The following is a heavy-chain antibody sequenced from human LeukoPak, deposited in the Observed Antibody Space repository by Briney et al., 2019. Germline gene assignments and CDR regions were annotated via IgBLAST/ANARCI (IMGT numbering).Heavy chain of an antibody. Sequence: GGSLRLSCAASGFTFSDYYMAWIRQAPGKGLEWISYISSSGSTEDYADSVKGRLTTSRDNAKNLLYLQMNSLRAEDTAVYYCARAGDYGDYDPDFDYWGQGTLVTVSS. D-gene: IGHD4-17*01. CDR1: GFTFSDYY. V-gene: IGHV3-11*04. CDR3: ARAGDYGDYDPDFDY. CDR2: ISSSGSTE. J-gene: IGHJ4*02.